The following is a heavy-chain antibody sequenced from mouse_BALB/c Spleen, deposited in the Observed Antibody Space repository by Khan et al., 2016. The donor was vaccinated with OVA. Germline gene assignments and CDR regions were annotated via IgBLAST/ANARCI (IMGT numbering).Heavy chain of an antibody. Sequence: EVQLQESGPGLVKPSQTVSLTCTVTGISITTGNYRWSWIRQFPGNKLEWIGYIYYSGTITYNPSLTSRTTIPRDTSKNHFFLEMNSLTAEDTATYYGGRGNEGDSYWYFDVWGAGTTVTVSS. V-gene: IGHV3-5*02. CDR1: GISITTGNYR. J-gene: IGHJ1*01. CDR2: IYYSGTI. CDR3: GRGNEGDSYWYFDV. D-gene: IGHD2-13*01.